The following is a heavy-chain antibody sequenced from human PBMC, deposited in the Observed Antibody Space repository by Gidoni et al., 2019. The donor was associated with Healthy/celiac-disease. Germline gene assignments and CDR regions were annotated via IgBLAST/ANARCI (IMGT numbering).Heavy chain of an antibody. J-gene: IGHJ5*02. CDR3: ARRYCSSTSCPNWFDP. V-gene: IGHV4-39*01. CDR2: IYYSGST. D-gene: IGHD2-2*01. Sequence: QLQLQESGPGLVKPSETLSLTCTVSGGSISSSSYYWGWIRQPPGKGLEWIGSIYYSGSTYYNPSLKSRVTISVDTSKNQFSLKLGSVTAADTAVYYCARRYCSSTSCPNWFDPWGQGTLVTVSS. CDR1: GGSISSSSYY.